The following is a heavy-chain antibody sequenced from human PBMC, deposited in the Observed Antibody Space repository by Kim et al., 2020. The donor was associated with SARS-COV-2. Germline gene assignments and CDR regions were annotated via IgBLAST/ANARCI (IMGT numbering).Heavy chain of an antibody. CDR2: ISFDGKTQ. CDR1: GFTFGAYG. Sequence: GGSLRLSCAASGFTFGAYGMHWIRHLPGRGLEWLAFISFDGKTQYYLDSVKGRFTISRETSNNMLFLEMDSLRAEDTGVYYCARDQHGADYWGQGTLVTVSS. V-gene: IGHV3-33*05. J-gene: IGHJ4*02. CDR3: ARDQHGADY.